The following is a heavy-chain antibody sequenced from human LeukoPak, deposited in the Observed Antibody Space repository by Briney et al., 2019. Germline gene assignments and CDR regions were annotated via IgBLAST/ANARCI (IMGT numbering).Heavy chain of an antibody. J-gene: IGHJ4*02. CDR1: GGSFSGYY. Sequence: SETLSLTCAVYGGSFSGYYWSWIRQPPGKGLEWIGEINHSGSTNYNPSLKSRVTISVDTSKNQFSLKLSSVTAADTAVYYCARDTGYSKPVDYWGQGTLVTVSS. CDR3: ARDTGYSKPVDY. D-gene: IGHD6-13*01. CDR2: INHSGST. V-gene: IGHV4-34*01.